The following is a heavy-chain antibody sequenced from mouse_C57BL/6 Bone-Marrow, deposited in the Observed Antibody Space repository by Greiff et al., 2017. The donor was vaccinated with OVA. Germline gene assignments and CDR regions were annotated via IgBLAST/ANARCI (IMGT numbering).Heavy chain of an antibody. V-gene: IGHV1-50*01. D-gene: IGHD3-3*01. CDR1: GYTFTSYW. J-gene: IGHJ1*03. Sequence: QVQLQQSGAELVKPGASVKLSCKASGYTFTSYWMQWVKQRPGQGLEWIGEIDPSDSYTNYNQKFKGKATLTVDTSSSTAYMQLSSLTSEDSAVYYCAREDDLGGSFDVWGTGTTVTVSS. CDR3: AREDDLGGSFDV. CDR2: IDPSDSYT.